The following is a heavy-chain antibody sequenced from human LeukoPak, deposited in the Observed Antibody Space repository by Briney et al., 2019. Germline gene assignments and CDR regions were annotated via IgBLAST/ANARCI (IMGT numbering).Heavy chain of an antibody. J-gene: IGHJ4*02. V-gene: IGHV1-18*01. D-gene: IGHD2-8*01. Sequence: GASVKVSCKASGYSFTDYHINWVRQAPGLGLEWMGWISVYNGKTYYAQNFQGRVTVTTDTSTSTAYMDLRSLRSDDTAVYYCARTNLDCKNGVCYDYWGQGTPVTVSS. CDR3: ARTNLDCKNGVCYDY. CDR1: GYSFTDYH. CDR2: ISVYNGKT.